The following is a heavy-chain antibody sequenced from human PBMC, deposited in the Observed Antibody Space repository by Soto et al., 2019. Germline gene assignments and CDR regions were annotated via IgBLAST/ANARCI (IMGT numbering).Heavy chain of an antibody. CDR1: GYTFTSYG. Sequence: VASVKVSCKASGYTFTSYGISWVRQAPGQGLEWMGWISAYNGNTNYAQKLQGRVTMTTDTSTSTAYMELRSLRSDDTAVYYCACITMVRGEDAFDIWGQGTMVTVSS. J-gene: IGHJ3*02. CDR3: ACITMVRGEDAFDI. D-gene: IGHD3-10*01. CDR2: ISAYNGNT. V-gene: IGHV1-18*01.